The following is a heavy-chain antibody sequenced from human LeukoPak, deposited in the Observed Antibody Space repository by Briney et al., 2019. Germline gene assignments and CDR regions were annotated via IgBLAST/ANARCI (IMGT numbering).Heavy chain of an antibody. Sequence: GGSLRLSCAVSGFTFSVYEMNWVRQAPGKGLEWLSYISNSGSTIYYADSVKGRFTISRDNGKNSLYLQMNSLRAEDTAVYYCAELGITMIGGVWGKGTTVTISS. CDR1: GFTFSVYE. D-gene: IGHD3-10*02. V-gene: IGHV3-48*03. J-gene: IGHJ6*04. CDR2: ISNSGSTI. CDR3: AELGITMIGGV.